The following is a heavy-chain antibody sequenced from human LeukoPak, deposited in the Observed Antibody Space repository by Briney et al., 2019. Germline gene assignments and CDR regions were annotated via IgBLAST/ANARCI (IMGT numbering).Heavy chain of an antibody. CDR2: INHSGST. J-gene: IGHJ4*02. CDR3: ARGKIQRQSIAARSVIWNY. Sequence: PSETLSLTCAVYGGSFSGYYWSWIRQPPGKGLEWIGEINHSGSTNYNPSLKSRVTISVDTSKNQFSLKLSSVTAADTAVYYCARGKIQRQSIAARSVIWNYWGQGTLVTVSS. V-gene: IGHV4-34*01. CDR1: GGSFSGYY. D-gene: IGHD6-6*01.